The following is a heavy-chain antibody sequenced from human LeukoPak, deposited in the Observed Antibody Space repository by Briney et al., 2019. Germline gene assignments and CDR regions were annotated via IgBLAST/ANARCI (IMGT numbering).Heavy chain of an antibody. CDR3: ARLSAAAARWGFDY. CDR2: ISSSGST. V-gene: IGHV4-59*10. J-gene: IGHJ4*02. D-gene: IGHD6-13*01. CDR1: GGSFSGYY. Sequence: SETLSLTCAVYGGSFSGYYWSWIRQPAGKGLEWIGRISSSGSTNYNPSLKSRVTISVDTSKNQFSLKLSSVTAADTAVYYCARLSAAAARWGFDYWGQGTLVTVSS.